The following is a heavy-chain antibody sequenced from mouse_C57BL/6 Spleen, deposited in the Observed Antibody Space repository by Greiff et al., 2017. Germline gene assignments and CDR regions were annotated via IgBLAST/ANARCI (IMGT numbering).Heavy chain of an antibody. CDR2: IDPSDSET. CDR1: GYTFTSYW. V-gene: IGHV1-52*01. J-gene: IGHJ4*01. CDR3: ARRGDYAMDY. Sequence: QVQLQQPGAELVRPGSSVKLSCKASGYTFTSYWMHWVKQRPIQGLEWIGNIDPSDSETNYNQKFKDKATLTVEKSSSTAYLQLSRLTSEDSAVYYCARRGDYAMDYWGQGTSVTVSS.